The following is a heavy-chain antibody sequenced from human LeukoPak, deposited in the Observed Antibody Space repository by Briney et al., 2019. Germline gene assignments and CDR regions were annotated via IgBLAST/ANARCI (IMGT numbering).Heavy chain of an antibody. V-gene: IGHV1-46*01. CDR1: GYTFTSYY. D-gene: IGHD3-22*01. Sequence: ASVKVSCKASGYTFTSYYMHWVRQAPGQGLEWMGIINPSGGSTSYAQKFQGRVTMTRDTSTSTVYMELSSLRSEDTAVYYCARDSITMIVAQKVPSQHWGQGTLVTVSS. CDR3: ARDSITMIVAQKVPSQH. J-gene: IGHJ1*01. CDR2: INPSGGST.